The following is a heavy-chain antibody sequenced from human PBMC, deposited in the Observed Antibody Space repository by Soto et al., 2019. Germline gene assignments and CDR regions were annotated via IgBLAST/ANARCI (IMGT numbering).Heavy chain of an antibody. CDR3: ASTQNWNDVYYGMDV. CDR1: GGTFSSYA. D-gene: IGHD1-1*01. CDR2: IIPIFGTA. V-gene: IGHV1-69*06. J-gene: IGHJ6*02. Sequence: SVKVSWKASGGTFSSYAISWVRQAPGQGLEWMGGIIPIFGTANYAQKFQGRVTITADKSTSTAYMELSSLRSEDTAVYYCASTQNWNDVYYGMDVWGQGTTVTVSS.